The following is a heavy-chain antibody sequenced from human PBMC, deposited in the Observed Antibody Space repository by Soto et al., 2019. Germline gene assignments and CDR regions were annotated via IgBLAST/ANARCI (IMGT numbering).Heavy chain of an antibody. CDR1: GASVNSYY. V-gene: IGHV4-59*02. CDR3: GRDLLASASARWYFYYRLDV. J-gene: IGHJ6*02. D-gene: IGHD3-3*02. Sequence: QVELQESGPGLVKPSETLSLACSVFGASVNSYYWSWIRQSPGRGLEWIGHIFNSGTIHYNPSLKSRVTMSADSSKNQVSLKMNSVTAADTAIYYCGRDLLASASARWYFYYRLDVWGQGTAVNVSS. CDR2: IFNSGTI.